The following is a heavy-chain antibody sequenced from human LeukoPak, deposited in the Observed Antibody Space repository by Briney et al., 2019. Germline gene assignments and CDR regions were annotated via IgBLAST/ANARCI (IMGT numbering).Heavy chain of an antibody. J-gene: IGHJ4*02. D-gene: IGHD3-22*01. V-gene: IGHV4-38-2*02. CDR2: IYHSGNT. Sequence: SETLSHTCTVSGDSITRGYYWGWIRQSPGKGLEWIGSIYHSGNTYYNPSLKSRVSISVDTSKNQFSLNLRSVTAADTAVYYCARVPLDDSGAYLDLDYWGQGTLVTVSS. CDR1: GDSITRGYY. CDR3: ARVPLDDSGAYLDLDY.